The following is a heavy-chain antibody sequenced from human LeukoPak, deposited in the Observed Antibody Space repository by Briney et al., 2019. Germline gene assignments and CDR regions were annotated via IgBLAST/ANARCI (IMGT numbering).Heavy chain of an antibody. CDR3: ARLGTGL. V-gene: IGHV3-74*01. Sequence: GGSLRLSCAASGFTFSNYWMHWVRQAPGKGLVWVSRINGDGSITGYADSVKGRFTISRDTAKNTLYLQMDSLRAEDTAVYYCARLGTGLWGQGTLVTVSS. CDR1: GFTFSNYW. CDR2: INGDGSIT. J-gene: IGHJ4*02. D-gene: IGHD1-14*01.